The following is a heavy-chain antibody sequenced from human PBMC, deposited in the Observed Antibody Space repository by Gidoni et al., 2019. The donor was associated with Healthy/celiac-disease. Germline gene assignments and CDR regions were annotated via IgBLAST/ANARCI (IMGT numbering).Heavy chain of an antibody. D-gene: IGHD6-13*01. Sequence: QLQLQESGPGLVKPSETLSLTCTVSGGSISSSSYYWGWILQPPGKGLEWIGSIYYSGSTYYKPSLKSRVTISVDTSKNQFALKLSSVTAADTAVYYCARHQYSSSVDYWGQGTLVTVSS. CDR1: GGSISSSSYY. J-gene: IGHJ4*02. V-gene: IGHV4-39*01. CDR2: IYYSGST. CDR3: ARHQYSSSVDY.